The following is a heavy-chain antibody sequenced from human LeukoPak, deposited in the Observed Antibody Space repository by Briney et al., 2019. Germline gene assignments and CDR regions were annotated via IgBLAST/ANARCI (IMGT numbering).Heavy chain of an antibody. CDR1: GYTFTSYY. J-gene: IGHJ5*02. D-gene: IGHD1-26*01. Sequence: ASVKLSCKASGYTFTSYYMHWVRQAPGHGLKWMGLINPTGGSTGYAQKFQGRVTMTRDMSTSTDYMELSSLRSEDTAIYYCARDNSVGDNAWWFDPWGQGTLVTVSS. V-gene: IGHV1-46*01. CDR2: INPTGGST. CDR3: ARDNSVGDNAWWFDP.